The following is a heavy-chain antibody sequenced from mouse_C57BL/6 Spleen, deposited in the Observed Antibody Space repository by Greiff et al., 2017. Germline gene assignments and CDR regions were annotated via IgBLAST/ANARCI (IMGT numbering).Heavy chain of an antibody. D-gene: IGHD3-3*01. CDR1: GFNIKNTY. Sequence: VQLKESVAELVRPGASVKLSCTASGFNIKNTYMHWVKQRPEQGLEWIGRIDPANGNTKYAPKFQGKATITADTSSNTAYLQLSSLTSEDTAISYPCAGLGGYYAMDYWGQGTSVTVSS. V-gene: IGHV14-3*01. CDR3: CAGLGGYYAMDY. CDR2: IDPANGNT. J-gene: IGHJ4*01.